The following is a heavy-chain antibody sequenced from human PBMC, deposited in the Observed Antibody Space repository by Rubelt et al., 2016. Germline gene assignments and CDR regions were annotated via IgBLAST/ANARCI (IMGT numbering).Heavy chain of an antibody. CDR1: GDFISSYF. D-gene: IGHD2/OR15-2a*01. V-gene: IGHV4-59*08. J-gene: IGHJ4*02. Sequence: QVQLQESGPGLVKPSETLSLTCTVSGDFISSYFWTWIRQPPGKGLEWIGYIYYSGNTNYNPSLKSRVTISVETSKNQFSLKLSSVTAADTAVYYCARTVSTEFDYWGQGTLVTVSS. CDR2: IYYSGNT. CDR3: ARTVSTEFDY.